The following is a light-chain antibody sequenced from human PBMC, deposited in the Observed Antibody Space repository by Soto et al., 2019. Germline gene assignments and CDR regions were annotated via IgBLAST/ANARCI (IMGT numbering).Light chain of an antibody. CDR1: SSDVGGYNY. Sequence: QSVLTQPASVSGSPGQSITISCTGTSSDVGGYNYVSWYQQHPGKAPKLMIYDVSNRPSGVSIRFSGSKSGNTASLTISGLQAEDEADYYCSSYTSSSTHNYVFGTGTKLTVL. V-gene: IGLV2-14*01. CDR3: SSYTSSSTHNYV. CDR2: DVS. J-gene: IGLJ1*01.